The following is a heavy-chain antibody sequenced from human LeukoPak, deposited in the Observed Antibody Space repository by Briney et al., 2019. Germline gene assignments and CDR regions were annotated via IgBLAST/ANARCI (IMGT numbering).Heavy chain of an antibody. D-gene: IGHD5-24*01. V-gene: IGHV1-2*02. J-gene: IGHJ4*02. Sequence: GASVKVSCKTSGYTFSDYYVQWVRQAPGQGLEWMGWINPNSGGTNYAQAFQGRVTVTRDTSISTAYMELSRLTFDDTAVYYCARDGDGYNYGYWGQGTRITVSS. CDR1: GYTFSDYY. CDR2: INPNSGGT. CDR3: ARDGDGYNYGY.